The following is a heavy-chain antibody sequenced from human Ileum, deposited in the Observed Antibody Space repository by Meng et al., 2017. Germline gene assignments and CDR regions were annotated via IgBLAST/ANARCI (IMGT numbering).Heavy chain of an antibody. Sequence: EVELVESGVGVVMAVGSLRLSCAASGFTFSSYSVNWVRQVPGKGLEWVSSISSSNSYIYYADSVKGRFTISRDNAKNSLYLQMNRLRAEDTAVYYCARDGYSSSSFDYWGQGTLVTVSS. J-gene: IGHJ4*02. V-gene: IGHV3-21*01. CDR3: ARDGYSSSSFDY. D-gene: IGHD6-13*01. CDR2: ISSSNSYI. CDR1: GFTFSSYS.